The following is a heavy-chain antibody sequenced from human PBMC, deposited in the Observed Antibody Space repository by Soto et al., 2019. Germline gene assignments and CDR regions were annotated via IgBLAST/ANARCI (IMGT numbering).Heavy chain of an antibody. CDR2: ISKDGSDI. CDR3: TREITHEWLDS. V-gene: IGHV3-74*01. CDR1: GATFANYW. D-gene: IGHD3-16*01. Sequence: EVHVVESGGGLVQPGGSLRLSCEASGATFANYWMHWVRQVPGKGLVWVSRISKDGSDITYADSVKGRFTASRDNTKNMVFLQMNSLSVADTAVYYCTREITHEWLDSWGQGTLVTVSS. J-gene: IGHJ5*01.